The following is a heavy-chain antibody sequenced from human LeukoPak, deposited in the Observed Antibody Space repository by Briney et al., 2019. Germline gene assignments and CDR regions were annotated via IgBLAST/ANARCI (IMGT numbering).Heavy chain of an antibody. CDR3: ARDGAAAGVYYYYGMDV. D-gene: IGHD6-13*01. Sequence: PSETLSLTCTVSGGSISSYYWSWIRQPPGKGLEWIGYIYYSGSTNYNPSLKSRVTMSVDTSKNQFSLKLSSVTAADTAVYYCARDGAAAGVYYYYGMDVWGQGTTVTVSS. V-gene: IGHV4-59*12. CDR2: IYYSGST. J-gene: IGHJ6*02. CDR1: GGSISSYY.